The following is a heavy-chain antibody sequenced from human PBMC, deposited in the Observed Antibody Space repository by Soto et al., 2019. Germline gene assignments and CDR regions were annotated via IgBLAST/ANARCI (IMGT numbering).Heavy chain of an antibody. D-gene: IGHD3-22*01. CDR2: VSSSSSYI. J-gene: IGHJ4*02. Sequence: EVQLVQSGGGLVKPGGSLRLSCAASGFTFSSYSMNWVRQAPGKGLEWVSSVSSSSSYIYYADSLKGRFTISRDNAKNSLYLQVNRLRVEDTAVYYCARGGDSSGSWPRYWGQGTLVTVSS. V-gene: IGHV3-21*01. CDR1: GFTFSSYS. CDR3: ARGGDSSGSWPRY.